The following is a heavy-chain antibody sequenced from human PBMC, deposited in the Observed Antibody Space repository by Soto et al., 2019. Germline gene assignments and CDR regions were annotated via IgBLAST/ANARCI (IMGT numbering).Heavy chain of an antibody. J-gene: IGHJ4*02. CDR3: ARPEGYCSGGSCFPFAH. D-gene: IGHD2-15*01. Sequence: EVQLVESGGGVVHPGTSLRLSCVGSGFTFSSYWMTWVRQAPGKGLEWVANIKQDESEKYYVDSVKGRFTISRDNDKNSLYLQMNSLRAEDTAVYFCARPEGYCSGGSCFPFAHWGQGTRVTVSS. CDR2: IKQDESEK. CDR1: GFTFSSYW. V-gene: IGHV3-7*01.